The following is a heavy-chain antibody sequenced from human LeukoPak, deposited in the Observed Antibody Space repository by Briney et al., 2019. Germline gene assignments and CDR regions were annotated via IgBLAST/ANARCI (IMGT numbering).Heavy chain of an antibody. CDR3: ASSRLQSYCSGGSCYSDWFDP. D-gene: IGHD2-15*01. CDR2: IRYDGSNK. J-gene: IGHJ5*02. Sequence: GGSLRLSCAASGFTFSSYGMHWVRQAPGKGLEWVAFIRYDGSNKYYADSVKGRFTISRDSSKNTLYLQMNSLRAEDTAVYYCASSRLQSYCSGGSCYSDWFDPWGQGTLVTVSS. CDR1: GFTFSSYG. V-gene: IGHV3-30*02.